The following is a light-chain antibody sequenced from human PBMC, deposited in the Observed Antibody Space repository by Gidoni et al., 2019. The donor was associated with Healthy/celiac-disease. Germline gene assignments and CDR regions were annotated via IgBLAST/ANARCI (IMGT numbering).Light chain of an antibody. J-gene: IGKJ1*01. V-gene: IGKV3-20*01. CDR1: QSVSSSY. CDR2: GAS. CDR3: QQYGSSPWT. Sequence: ETVLTQSPGTLSLSPGERATLSCRASQSVSSSYSAWYQQKPGQAPRLLIYGASSRATGIPDRFSGSGSGTDFTRTISRLEPEDFAVYYCQQYGSSPWTFXQXTKVEIK.